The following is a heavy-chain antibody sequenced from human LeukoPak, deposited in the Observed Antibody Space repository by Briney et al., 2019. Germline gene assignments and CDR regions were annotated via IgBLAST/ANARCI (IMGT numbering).Heavy chain of an antibody. CDR1: GFTFSSYW. Sequence: GGSLRLSCAASGFTFSSYWMSWVRQAPGKGLEWVANIKQDGSEKYYVDSVKGRFTISRDNAKNSLYLQMNSLRAEDTAVYYCARDLHGVMVGSSNWFDPWGQGTLVTVSS. J-gene: IGHJ5*02. V-gene: IGHV3-7*03. CDR3: ARDLHGVMVGSSNWFDP. CDR2: IKQDGSEK. D-gene: IGHD2-15*01.